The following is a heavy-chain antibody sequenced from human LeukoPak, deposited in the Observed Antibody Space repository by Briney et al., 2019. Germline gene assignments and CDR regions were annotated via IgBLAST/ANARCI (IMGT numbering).Heavy chain of an antibody. V-gene: IGHV1-2*02. CDR1: GYTFTGYY. CDR2: INPNSGGT. Sequence: ASVKVSCKASGYTFTGYYMHWVRQAPGQGLKWMGWINPNSGGTNYAQKLQGRVTMTTDTSTSTAYMELRSLRSDDTAVYYCARDRSYYDFWSGYYTDPFDYWGQGTLVTVSS. CDR3: ARDRSYYDFWSGYYTDPFDY. D-gene: IGHD3-3*01. J-gene: IGHJ4*02.